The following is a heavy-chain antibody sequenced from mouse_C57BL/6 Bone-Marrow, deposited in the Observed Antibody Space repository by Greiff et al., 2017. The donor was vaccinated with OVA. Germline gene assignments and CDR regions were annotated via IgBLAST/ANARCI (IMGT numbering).Heavy chain of an antibody. J-gene: IGHJ2*01. D-gene: IGHD1-1*01. V-gene: IGHV10-1*01. CDR2: IRSKSNNYAT. Sequence: EVKLVESGGGLVQPKGSLKLSCAASGFSFNTYAMNWVRQAPGKGLEWVARIRSKSNNYATYYADSVKDRFTISRDDSESMLYLQMNNLKTEDTAMYYLVRQYYGSSYGYFDYWGQGTTLTVSS. CDR3: VRQYYGSSYGYFDY. CDR1: GFSFNTYA.